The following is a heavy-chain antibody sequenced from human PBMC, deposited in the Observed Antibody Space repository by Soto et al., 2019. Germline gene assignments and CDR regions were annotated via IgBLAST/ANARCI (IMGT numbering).Heavy chain of an antibody. D-gene: IGHD7-27*01. CDR2: MNRDATIV. CDR3: ARDNWGSLDN. Sequence: GVLRLSCAASGFTFGSYWMTWVRQDPVNGLVWVAHMNRDATIVVYGDSVKGRFTFSRDNAKNTVYLQMDSLTVEDTGVYYCARDNWGSLDNWGQGTLVTVSS. V-gene: IGHV3-74*01. J-gene: IGHJ4*02. CDR1: GFTFGSYW.